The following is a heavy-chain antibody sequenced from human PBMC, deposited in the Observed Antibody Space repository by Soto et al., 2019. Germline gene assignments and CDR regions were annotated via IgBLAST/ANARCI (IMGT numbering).Heavy chain of an antibody. CDR1: GFTFSSYE. V-gene: IGHV3-48*03. J-gene: IGHJ6*02. Sequence: GGSLRLSCAASGFTFSSYEMNWVRQAPGKGLEWVSYISSSGSTIYYADSVKGRFTTSRDNAKNSLYLQMNSLRAEDTAVYYCARVSDSSGYYRYYYYGMEVWGQGTTVTVSS. CDR2: ISSSGSTI. D-gene: IGHD3-22*01. CDR3: ARVSDSSGYYRYYYYGMEV.